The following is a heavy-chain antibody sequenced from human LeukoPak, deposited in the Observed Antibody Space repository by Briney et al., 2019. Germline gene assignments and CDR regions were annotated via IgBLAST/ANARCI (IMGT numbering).Heavy chain of an antibody. Sequence: PSETLSLTCAVSGYSISSGYYWGWIRQPPGKGLEWIGSIYHSGSTYYNPSLKSRVTISVDTSKNQFSLKLSSVTAADTAVYYCARDPRTNGVSGWFDPWGQGTLVTVSS. D-gene: IGHD2-8*01. J-gene: IGHJ5*02. CDR1: GYSISSGYY. CDR3: ARDPRTNGVSGWFDP. V-gene: IGHV4-38-2*02. CDR2: IYHSGST.